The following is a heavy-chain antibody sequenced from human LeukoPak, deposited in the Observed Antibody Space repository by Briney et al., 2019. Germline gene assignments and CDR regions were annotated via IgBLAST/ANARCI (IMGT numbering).Heavy chain of an antibody. CDR1: GFTFKTYA. J-gene: IGHJ5*01. CDR3: AKDLRHRSTCNCYDWFDS. Sequence: GGSLRLSCAASGFTFKTYAMSWVRQAPGKGPEWVSAISPSGENTYYADSVKGRFTISRDNSKNTLYLQMNSLRIEDTAIYYCAKDLRHRSTCNCYDWFDSWGQGTLVTVSS. V-gene: IGHV3-23*01. CDR2: ISPSGENT. D-gene: IGHD2/OR15-2a*01.